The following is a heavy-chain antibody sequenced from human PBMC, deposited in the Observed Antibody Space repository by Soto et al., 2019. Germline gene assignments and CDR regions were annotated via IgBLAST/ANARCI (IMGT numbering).Heavy chain of an antibody. V-gene: IGHV3-21*01. CDR1: GFTFSSYS. CDR2: ISSSSSYI. CDR3: ARSPSMTTVTTRWFDP. Sequence: PGGSLRLSCAASGFTFSSYSMNWVRQAPGKGLEWVSSISSSSSYIYYADSVKGRFTISRDNAKNSLYLQMNSLRAEDTAVYYCARSPSMTTVTTRWFDPWGQGTLVTVSS. D-gene: IGHD4-4*01. J-gene: IGHJ5*02.